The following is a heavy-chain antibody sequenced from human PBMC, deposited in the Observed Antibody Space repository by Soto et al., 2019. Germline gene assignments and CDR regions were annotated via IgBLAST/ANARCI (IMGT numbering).Heavy chain of an antibody. D-gene: IGHD1-26*01. J-gene: IGHJ6*02. CDR2: IIPIFGTA. V-gene: IGHV1-69*01. Sequence: QVQLVQSGAAVKQPGSSVKVSCTASGGTFSSYAISWVRQAPGQGLEWMGGIIPIFGTANYAEKFQGRVTITADESTSTAYMELSSLRSEDTAVYYCAVKVGATTFDCYGMDVWGQGTTVTVSS. CDR3: AVKVGATTFDCYGMDV. CDR1: GGTFSSYA.